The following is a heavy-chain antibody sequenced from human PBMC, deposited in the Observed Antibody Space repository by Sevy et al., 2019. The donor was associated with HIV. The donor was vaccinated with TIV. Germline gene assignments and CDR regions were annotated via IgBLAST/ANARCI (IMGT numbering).Heavy chain of an antibody. CDR1: GFTFSSSA. D-gene: IGHD3-10*01. CDR2: IKGKTDGETT. J-gene: IGHJ4*02. Sequence: GGSLRLSCAASGFTFSSSAMNWVRQAPGKGLEWVGRIKGKTDGETTDYAAPVKGRFIISRDDSGKTVYVQLNSVKTEDTAMYFCTTRPYGSIIDYWGQGTLVTVSS. V-gene: IGHV3-15*05. CDR3: TTRPYGSIIDY.